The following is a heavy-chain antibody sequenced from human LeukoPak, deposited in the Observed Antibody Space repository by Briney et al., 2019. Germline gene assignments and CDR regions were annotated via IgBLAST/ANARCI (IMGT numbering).Heavy chain of an antibody. V-gene: IGHV7-4-1*02. CDR1: GYTFTSYA. J-gene: IGHJ4*02. D-gene: IGHD6-19*01. Sequence: ASVKVSCKASGYTFTSYAMNWVRQAPGQGLEWMGWINTNTGNPTYAQGFTGRFVFSLDTSVSTAYLQISNLKAADTAVYYCAFISSGWSILYWGQGTLVTVSS. CDR3: AFISSGWSILY. CDR2: INTNTGNP.